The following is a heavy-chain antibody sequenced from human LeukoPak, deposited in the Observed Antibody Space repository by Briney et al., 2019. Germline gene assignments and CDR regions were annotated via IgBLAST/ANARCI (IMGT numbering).Heavy chain of an antibody. CDR2: ISAYNGNT. CDR3: AREGYCSSTRNCYYGMDV. V-gene: IGHV1-18*01. D-gene: IGHD2-2*01. J-gene: IGHJ6*02. CDR1: GYTFTSYG. Sequence: ASVKVSCKASGYTFTSYGISWVRQAPGQGLEWMGWISAYNGNTNYAQKLQGRVTMTTDTSTSTAYMELRSLRSDDTAVYYCAREGYCSSTRNCYYGMDVWGQGTTVTVSS.